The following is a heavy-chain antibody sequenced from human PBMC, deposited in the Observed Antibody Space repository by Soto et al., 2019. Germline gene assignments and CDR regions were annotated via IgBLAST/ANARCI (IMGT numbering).Heavy chain of an antibody. CDR2: IYYRGST. CDR1: GGSVSSGSYY. V-gene: IGHV4-61*01. J-gene: IGHJ3*02. Sequence: QVQLQESGPGLVKPSETLSLTCTVSGGSVSSGSYYWSWIRQPPGKGLEWIGYIYYRGSTNYNPSXXXRVTISVNTSXXQXSXXLSSVTAADTAVYYCARQKSRRGEMATSVAGAFDIWGQGTMVTVSS. D-gene: IGHD5-12*01. CDR3: ARQKSRRGEMATSVAGAFDI.